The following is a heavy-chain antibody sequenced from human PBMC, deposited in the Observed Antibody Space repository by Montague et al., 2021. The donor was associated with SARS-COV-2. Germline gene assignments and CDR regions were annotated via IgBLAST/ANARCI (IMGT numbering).Heavy chain of an antibody. CDR1: GFTFSDVW. V-gene: IGHV3-15*01. Sequence: SLRLSCAASGFTFSDVWMSWVRQAPGKGLEWVGRIKTKTDGGTTGYAAPVKGRFTISRDDSKNTLYLQMNSLKTEDTAVYYCTTDLSGYDSLDLWGRGTLVTVSS. CDR2: IKTKTDGGTT. D-gene: IGHD5-12*01. J-gene: IGHJ2*01. CDR3: TTDLSGYDSLDL.